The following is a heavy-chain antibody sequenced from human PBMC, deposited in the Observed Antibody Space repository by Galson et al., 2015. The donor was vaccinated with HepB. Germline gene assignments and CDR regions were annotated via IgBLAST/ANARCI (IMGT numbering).Heavy chain of an antibody. D-gene: IGHD3-16*01. CDR3: ARKVGGVYYYYGMDV. CDR2: IWYDGSNK. J-gene: IGHJ6*02. Sequence: SLRLSCAASGFTFSSYGMHWVRQAPGKGLEWVAVIWYDGSNKYYADSVKGRFTISRDNSKNTLYLQMNSLRAEDTAVYYCARKVGGVYYYYGMDVWGQGTTVTVSS. V-gene: IGHV3-33*01. CDR1: GFTFSSYG.